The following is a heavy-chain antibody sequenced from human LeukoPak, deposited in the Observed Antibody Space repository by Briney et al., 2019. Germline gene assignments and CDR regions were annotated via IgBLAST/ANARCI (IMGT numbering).Heavy chain of an antibody. CDR1: GYNFNRYT. CDR3: ARVSDTSMVTPGFDS. CDR2: VSTSNGDT. Sequence: ASVKVSFKTSGYNFNRYTITWVRQAPGQGLEWMGWVSTSNGDTNYAEKFQGRVTMTTETVTKTAYMELRRLRSGDTAMYFCARVSDTSMVTPGFDSWGQGTLVTVSS. D-gene: IGHD5-18*01. J-gene: IGHJ4*02. V-gene: IGHV1-18*01.